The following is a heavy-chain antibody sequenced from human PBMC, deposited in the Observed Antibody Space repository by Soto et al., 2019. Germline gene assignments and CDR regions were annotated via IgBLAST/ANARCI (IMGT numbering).Heavy chain of an antibody. CDR3: AQEATLTTPYYSFHGMDV. D-gene: IGHD3-10*01. CDR2: ISSRGLKM. Sequence: PGGSLRLSCAASGFFFRDYFMSWIRQTPGKGLEWISFISSRGLKMYYADSVKGRFTICRDDARKSVFLQMHSLRVYDTPAYYCAQEATLTTPYYSFHGMDVWAQGTPVTVSS. J-gene: IGHJ6*02. V-gene: IGHV3-11*01. CDR1: GFFFRDYF.